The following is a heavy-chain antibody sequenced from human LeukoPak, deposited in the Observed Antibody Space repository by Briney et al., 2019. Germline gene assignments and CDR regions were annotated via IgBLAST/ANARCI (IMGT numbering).Heavy chain of an antibody. CDR1: GFTFSSYA. Sequence: GGSLRLSCAASGFTFSSYAMHWVRQAPGKGLEWVAVISYDGSNKYYADSVKGRFTISRDNSKNTLYLQMNSLRAEDTAVYYCARGVDYWGQGTLVTVSS. V-gene: IGHV3-30-3*01. CDR3: ARGVDY. CDR2: ISYDGSNK. J-gene: IGHJ4*02.